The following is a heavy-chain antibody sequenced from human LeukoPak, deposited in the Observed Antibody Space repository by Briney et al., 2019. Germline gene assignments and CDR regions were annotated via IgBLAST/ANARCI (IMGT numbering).Heavy chain of an antibody. D-gene: IGHD3-3*01. CDR3: AKVDFWSGYYDY. J-gene: IGHJ4*02. V-gene: IGHV3-23*01. CDR1: GLTLSNYW. CDR2: ISGSGGST. Sequence: GGSLRLSCAASGLTLSNYWMHWVRQAPGKGREGVSAISGSGGSTYYADSVKGRFTISRDNSKNTLYLQMNSLRAEDTAVYYCAKVDFWSGYYDYWGQGTLVTVSS.